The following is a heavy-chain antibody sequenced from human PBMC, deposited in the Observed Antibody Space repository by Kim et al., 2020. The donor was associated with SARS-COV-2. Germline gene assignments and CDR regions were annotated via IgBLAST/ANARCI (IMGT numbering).Heavy chain of an antibody. D-gene: IGHD3-10*01. CDR1: GFTFSSYG. Sequence: GGSLRLSCAASGFTFSSYGMHWVRQAPGKGLEWVAVISYDGSNKYYADSVKGRFTISRDNSKNTLYLQMNSLRAEDTAVYYCAKAFGFGELTDPWGQGTLVTVSS. J-gene: IGHJ5*02. CDR2: ISYDGSNK. CDR3: AKAFGFGELTDP. V-gene: IGHV3-30*18.